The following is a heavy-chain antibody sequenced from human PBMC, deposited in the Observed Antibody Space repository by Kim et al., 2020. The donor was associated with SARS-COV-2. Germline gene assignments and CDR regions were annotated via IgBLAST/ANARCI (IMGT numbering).Heavy chain of an antibody. D-gene: IGHD3-10*01. CDR1: GGSISNVNYN. J-gene: IGHJ4*02. CDR2: IYSSGIT. CDR3: VRHAGGYGSATYAHLDH. Sequence: SETLSLGCNVSGGSISNVNYNWGWIRQPPGQGLEWIASIYSSGITFYTPSLKSRLTMSADKSNNQLSLQLSSLTAADTAVYYCVRHAGGYGSATYAHLDHWGQGTLVTVSS. V-gene: IGHV4-39*01.